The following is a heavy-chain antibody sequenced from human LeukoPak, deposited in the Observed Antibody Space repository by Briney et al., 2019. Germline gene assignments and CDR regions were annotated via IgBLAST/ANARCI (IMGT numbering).Heavy chain of an antibody. D-gene: IGHD3-10*01. CDR3: ARDLPSHYFDSGNMFDP. CDR2: ISGSGGST. CDR1: GFTFSSYA. Sequence: GGSLRLSCAASGFTFSSYAMSWVRQAPGKGLEWVSAISGSGGSTYYADSVKGRFTISRDNSKNTLYLQMNSLRAEDTAVYYCARDLPSHYFDSGNMFDPWGQGTLVTVSS. V-gene: IGHV3-23*01. J-gene: IGHJ5*02.